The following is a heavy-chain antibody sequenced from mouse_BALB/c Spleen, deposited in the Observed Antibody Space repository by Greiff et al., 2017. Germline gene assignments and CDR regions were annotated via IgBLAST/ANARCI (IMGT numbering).Heavy chain of an antibody. CDR1: GYSITSDYA. CDR3: AREVITTAYYYAMDY. CDR2: ISYSGST. J-gene: IGHJ4*01. V-gene: IGHV3-2*02. D-gene: IGHD2-4*01. Sequence: VQLKESGPGLVKPSQSLSLTCTVTGYSITSDYAWNWIRQFPGNKLEWMGYISYSGSTSYNPSLKSRISITRDTSKNQFFLQLNSVTTEDTATYYCAREVITTAYYYAMDYWGQGTSVTVSS.